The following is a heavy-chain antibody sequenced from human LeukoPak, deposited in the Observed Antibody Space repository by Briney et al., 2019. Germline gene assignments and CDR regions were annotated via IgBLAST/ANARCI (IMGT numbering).Heavy chain of an antibody. V-gene: IGHV3-7*01. CDR2: IKQDGSQT. CDR1: GFTFSAYW. D-gene: IGHD3-22*01. CDR3: ARLPHYYDSSGYSDAFDI. J-gene: IGHJ3*02. Sequence: TGGSLRLSCEASGFTFSAYWMSWVRQAPGKGLEWVANIKQDGSQTYHADSVKGRFTISRDNSKNTLYLQMNSLRAEDTAVYYCARLPHYYDSSGYSDAFDIWGQGTMVTVSS.